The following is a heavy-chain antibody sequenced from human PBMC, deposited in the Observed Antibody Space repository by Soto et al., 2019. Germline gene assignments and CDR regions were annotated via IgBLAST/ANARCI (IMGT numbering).Heavy chain of an antibody. CDR2: VNGDGTTT. CDR3: ARGAFRAYYFDY. Sequence: GGSLRLSCVASGFSFSNYWIHWVRQDPGKGLVWVSRVNGDGTTTNYADSVKGRFTISRDNARNTVYLQMNSLRAEDTAIYYCARGAFRAYYFDYWGLGTLVTVSS. J-gene: IGHJ4*02. V-gene: IGHV3-74*01. D-gene: IGHD3-10*01. CDR1: GFSFSNYW.